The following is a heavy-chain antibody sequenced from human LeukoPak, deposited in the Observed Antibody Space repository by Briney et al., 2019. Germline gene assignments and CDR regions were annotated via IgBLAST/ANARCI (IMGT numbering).Heavy chain of an antibody. J-gene: IGHJ4*02. CDR2: IKHISGGT. CDR3: ARGRYCSSASCYYFDY. Sequence: ASVKVSRKGSGYTFTGYYMHWVRHAPGQGVERMGWIKHISGGTNYAQKYQDMVTMTRDTAISTDYMLLSRLRSDDTAVYFCARGRYCSSASCYYFDYWGQGTLVTVSS. CDR1: GYTFTGYY. D-gene: IGHD2-2*01. V-gene: IGHV1-2*02.